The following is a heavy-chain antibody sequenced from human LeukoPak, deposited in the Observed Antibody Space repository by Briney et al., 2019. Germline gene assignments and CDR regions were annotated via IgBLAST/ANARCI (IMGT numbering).Heavy chain of an antibody. J-gene: IGHJ4*02. Sequence: SQTLSLTCTVSGDSLNSGGFYWSWIRQPPGKGLQWIYHGQITSFNPSFKGRVAISVDRSQNQFSLRMNSVTAADSAVYYCAREGLQYHFDFWGQGTLVTVSS. CDR1: GDSLNSGGFY. D-gene: IGHD2-2*01. CDR2: HGQIT. CDR3: AREGLQYHFDF. V-gene: IGHV4-30-2*01.